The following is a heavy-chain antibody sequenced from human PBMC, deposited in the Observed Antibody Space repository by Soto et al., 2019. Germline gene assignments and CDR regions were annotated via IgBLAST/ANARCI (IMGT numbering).Heavy chain of an antibody. CDR1: GGSFSGYY. J-gene: IGHJ4*02. Sequence: PSETLSLTCAVYGGSFSGYYWSWIRQPPGKGLEWIGEINHSGSTNYNPSLKSRVTISVDTSKNQFSLKLSSVTAADTAVYYCARGGIAARLLDYWGQGTLVTVSS. V-gene: IGHV4-34*01. CDR2: INHSGST. D-gene: IGHD6-13*01. CDR3: ARGGIAARLLDY.